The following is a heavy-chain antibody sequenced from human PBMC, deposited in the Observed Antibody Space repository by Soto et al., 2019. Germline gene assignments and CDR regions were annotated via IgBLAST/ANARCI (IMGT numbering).Heavy chain of an antibody. CDR2: IYYSGST. CDR1: GGSISSSSYY. J-gene: IGHJ6*02. CDR3: ATDIVVVPAAYYYYYGMDV. D-gene: IGHD2-2*01. Sequence: SETLSLTCTVSGGSISSSSYYWGWIRQPPGKGLEWIGSIYYSGSTYYNPSLKSRVTISVDTSKNQFSLKLSSVTAADTAVYYCATDIVVVPAAYYYYYGMDVWGQGTTVTVSS. V-gene: IGHV4-39*01.